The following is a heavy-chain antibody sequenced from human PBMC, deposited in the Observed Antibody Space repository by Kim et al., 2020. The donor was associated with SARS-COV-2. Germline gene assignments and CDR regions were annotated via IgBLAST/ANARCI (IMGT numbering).Heavy chain of an antibody. J-gene: IGHJ5*02. Sequence: SVKVSCKASGGTFSSYAISWVRQAPGQGLEWMGGIIPIFGTAKYAQKFQGRVTITADESTSTAYMELSSLRSEDTAVYYCARRGDGFNLNLSWFDPWGQGTLVTVSS. CDR1: GGTFSSYA. CDR2: IIPIFGTA. D-gene: IGHD2-21*02. CDR3: ARRGDGFNLNLSWFDP. V-gene: IGHV1-69*13.